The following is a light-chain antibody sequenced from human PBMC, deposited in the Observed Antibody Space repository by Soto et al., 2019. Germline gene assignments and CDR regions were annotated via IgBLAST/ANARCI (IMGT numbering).Light chain of an antibody. CDR1: SSDIGAYDF. V-gene: IGLV2-14*03. J-gene: IGLJ1*01. CDR2: EVN. Sequence: QSVLTQPASVSGSPGQSITISCTGTSSDIGAYDFVSWYQQHPNKAPKLIIYEVNYRPSGVSKRFSGSKSVNTATLTISGLQAEDEGDYYCSSYTTSSTRVFGTGT. CDR3: SSYTTSSTRV.